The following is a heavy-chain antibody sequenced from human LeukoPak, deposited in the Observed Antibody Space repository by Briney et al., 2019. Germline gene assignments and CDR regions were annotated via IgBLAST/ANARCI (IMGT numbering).Heavy chain of an antibody. CDR1: GGTFSSYA. CDR3: AYHYSSSSDSAVWFDP. V-gene: IGHV1-69*13. D-gene: IGHD6-6*01. CDR2: IIPIFGTA. J-gene: IGHJ5*02. Sequence: ASVRVSCKASGGTFSSYAISWVRQAPGQGLEWMGGIIPIFGTANYAQKFQGRVTITADESTSTAYMELSSLRSEDTAVYYCAYHYSSSSDSAVWFDPWGQGTLVTVSS.